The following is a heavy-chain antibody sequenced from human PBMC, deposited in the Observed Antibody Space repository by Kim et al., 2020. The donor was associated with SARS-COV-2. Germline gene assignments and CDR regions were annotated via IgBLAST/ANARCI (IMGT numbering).Heavy chain of an antibody. CDR3: ARGPVLWFGELFDY. CDR2: ISYDGSNK. D-gene: IGHD3-10*01. Sequence: GGSLRLSCAASGFTFSSYAMHWVRQAPGKGLEWVAVISYDGSNKYYADSVKGRFTISRDNSKNTLYLQMNSLRAEDTAVYYCARGPVLWFGELFDYWGQG. J-gene: IGHJ4*02. CDR1: GFTFSSYA. V-gene: IGHV3-30*04.